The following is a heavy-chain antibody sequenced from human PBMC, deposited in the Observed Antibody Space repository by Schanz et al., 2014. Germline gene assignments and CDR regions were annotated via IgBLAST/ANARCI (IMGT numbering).Heavy chain of an antibody. V-gene: IGHV3-72*01. Sequence: PGGSLRLSCAASGFTFSEHFMDWVRQAPGKGLEWVGHSRNKGHSYTSEYAASVKGRFTISRDESESSLYLQMDSLKTEDTAVYYCARRNFYDKSAAFDYWGQGSLVTVSS. CDR2: SRNKGHSYTS. D-gene: IGHD3-9*01. CDR3: ARRNFYDKSAAFDY. J-gene: IGHJ4*02. CDR1: GFTFSEHF.